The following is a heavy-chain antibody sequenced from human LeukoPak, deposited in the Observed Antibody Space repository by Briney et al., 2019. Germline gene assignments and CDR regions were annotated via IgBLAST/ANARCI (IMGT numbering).Heavy chain of an antibody. CDR1: GYSFTSFW. CDR2: IYPGDSDT. Sequence: GESWEIPCKGSGYSFTSFWIGWVRQMPGKGLEWMGIIYPGDSDTKYSPSFQGQVTLSVDKSITTAYLQWSSLKASDTAMYYCARQASAASDYWGQGTLDTVSS. CDR3: ARQASAASDY. D-gene: IGHD6-13*01. J-gene: IGHJ4*02. V-gene: IGHV5-51*01.